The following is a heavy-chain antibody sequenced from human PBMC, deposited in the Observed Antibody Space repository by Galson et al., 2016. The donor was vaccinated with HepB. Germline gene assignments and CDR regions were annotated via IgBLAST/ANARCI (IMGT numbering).Heavy chain of an antibody. CDR3: ARGYTSGWYWFDP. CDR1: GGTFSIYA. V-gene: IGHV1-69*06. Sequence: SVKVSCKASGGTFSIYAISWVRQAPGQGLEWMGGIIPIFGTANYAQKFQGRVTITADKSTSTAYMELTSLRSEDTAVYYCARGYTSGWYWFDPWGQGTPVTVSS. J-gene: IGHJ5*02. D-gene: IGHD6-19*01. CDR2: IIPIFGTA.